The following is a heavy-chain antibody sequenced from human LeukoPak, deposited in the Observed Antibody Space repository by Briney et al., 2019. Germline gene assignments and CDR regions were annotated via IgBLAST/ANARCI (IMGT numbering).Heavy chain of an antibody. J-gene: IGHJ4*02. CDR3: ARGSGGHYFDY. Sequence: SETLSLTCTVSGGSISSISHHWGWIRQPPGKGLEWIGRIYYSGTTYYNPSLKSRVTGSVDTSKNQFCLKLSSETAADTAVYYCARGSGGHYFDYWGQGTLVAVSS. CDR1: GGSISSISHH. CDR2: IYYSGTT. V-gene: IGHV4-39*07. D-gene: IGHD2-15*01.